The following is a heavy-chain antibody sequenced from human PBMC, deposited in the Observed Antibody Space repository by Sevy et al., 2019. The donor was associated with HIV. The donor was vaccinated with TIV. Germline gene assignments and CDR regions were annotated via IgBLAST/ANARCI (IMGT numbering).Heavy chain of an antibody. V-gene: IGHV3-48*03. J-gene: IGHJ4*02. CDR3: ASSAPGGYFDY. Sequence: GGSRLSCAASGFTFSSYEMNWVRQAPGKGLEWVSFLSGSGYLIYYADSVKGRFTNSRDNAKNSLYLQMNSLRAEDTAVYYCASSAPGGYFDYWGQGTLVTVSS. CDR1: GFTFSSYE. D-gene: IGHD2-15*01. CDR2: LSGSGYLI.